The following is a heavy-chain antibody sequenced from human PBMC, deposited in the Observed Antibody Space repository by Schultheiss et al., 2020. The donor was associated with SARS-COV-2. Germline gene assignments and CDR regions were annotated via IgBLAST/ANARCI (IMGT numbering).Heavy chain of an antibody. J-gene: IGHJ3*01. Sequence: GGSLRLSCAASGFTFSSYAMSWVRQAPGKGLEWVSAISGSGGSTYYADSVKGRFTTSRDNSKNTLYLQMNSLRAEDTAVYYCARNGPRRYYGPGSLAAWGQGTMVTVSS. CDR3: ARNGPRRYYGPGSLAA. D-gene: IGHD3-10*01. CDR2: ISGSGGST. V-gene: IGHV3-23*01. CDR1: GFTFSSYA.